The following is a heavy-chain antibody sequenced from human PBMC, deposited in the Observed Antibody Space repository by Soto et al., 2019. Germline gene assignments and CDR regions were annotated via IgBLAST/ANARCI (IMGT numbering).Heavy chain of an antibody. Sequence: ESGGGVVQPGTSLRLSCVGSGFTFRSYVIHWVRQVPGKGLEWVALTSYDGSNKDYGDSVKGRFTISRDNSRNTVDLQMDSLRREDTALYYCARWGTTGGLDVWGQGTLVSVSS. V-gene: IGHV3-30*19. J-gene: IGHJ1*01. CDR1: GFTFRSYV. D-gene: IGHD3-16*01. CDR2: TSYDGSNK. CDR3: ARWGTTGGLDV.